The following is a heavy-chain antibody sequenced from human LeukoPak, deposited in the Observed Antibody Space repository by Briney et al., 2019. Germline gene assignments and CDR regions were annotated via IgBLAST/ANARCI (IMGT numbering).Heavy chain of an antibody. CDR2: IYYSGST. V-gene: IGHV4-39*01. J-gene: IGHJ5*02. Sequence: SETLSLTCTVSGGSISSYYWGWIRQPPGKGLEWIGSIYYSGSTYYNPSLKSRVTISVDTSKNQFSLKLSSVTAADTAVYYCARARRGYYYDSSGYYYQNWFDPWGQGTLVTVSS. CDR1: GGSISSYY. CDR3: ARARRGYYYDSSGYYYQNWFDP. D-gene: IGHD3-22*01.